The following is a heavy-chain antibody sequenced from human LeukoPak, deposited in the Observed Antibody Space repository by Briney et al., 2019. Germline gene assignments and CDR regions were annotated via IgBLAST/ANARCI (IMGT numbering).Heavy chain of an antibody. Sequence: SETLSLTCTVSGGSISSGTYYWDWIRQPPGKGLEWIGSIYYGGSTHYNPSLKSRVTISVDTSKNQFSLKLSSVTAADTAVYYCAGHSESGSWYQFDYWGQGTLVTVSS. CDR1: GGSISSGTYY. V-gene: IGHV4-39*01. CDR2: IYYGGST. CDR3: AGHSESGSWYQFDY. D-gene: IGHD6-13*01. J-gene: IGHJ4*02.